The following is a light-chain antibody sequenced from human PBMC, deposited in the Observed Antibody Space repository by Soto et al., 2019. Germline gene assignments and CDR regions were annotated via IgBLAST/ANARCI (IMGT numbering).Light chain of an antibody. CDR1: QSVSSY. CDR3: QQRSNWPRLT. J-gene: IGKJ4*01. V-gene: IGKV3-11*01. CDR2: DAS. Sequence: EIVLTQSPATLSLSPGERATLSCRASQSVSSYLAWYQHKPGQAPRLLIYDASNRATGIPARFSGSGSGTDFTLNISSLEHEDFAVYFCQQRSNWPRLTFGGGTKVEIK.